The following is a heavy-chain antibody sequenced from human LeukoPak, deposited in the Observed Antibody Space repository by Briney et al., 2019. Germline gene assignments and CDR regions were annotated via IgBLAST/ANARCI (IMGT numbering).Heavy chain of an antibody. Sequence: GGSLRLSCAASGFTFSSYGMHWVRQAPGKGLEWVAVISYDGSNKYYADSVKGRFTISRDNSKNTLFLQMNSLRAEDTAVYYCARGNYDFWSGYLDYYGMDVWGQGTTVTVSS. J-gene: IGHJ6*02. CDR1: GFTFSSYG. V-gene: IGHV3-30*03. CDR2: ISYDGSNK. CDR3: ARGNYDFWSGYLDYYGMDV. D-gene: IGHD3-3*01.